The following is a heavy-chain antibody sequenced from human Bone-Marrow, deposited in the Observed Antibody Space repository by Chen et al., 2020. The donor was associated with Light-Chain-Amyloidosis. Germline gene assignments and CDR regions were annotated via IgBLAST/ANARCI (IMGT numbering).Heavy chain of an antibody. J-gene: IGHJ4*02. D-gene: IGHD5-12*01. CDR3: ARRRDGYNFDY. CDR2: IYPDDSDA. CDR1: GYTFTNYW. V-gene: IGHV5-51*01. Sequence: EVQLEQPGPEVKKPGATLKIYCKGPGYTFTNYWIGWVRQMPGKGLEWMGFIYPDDSDARYSPSFEGQVTISADKSITTAYLQWRSLKASDTAMYYCARRRDGYNFDYWGQGTLVTVSS.